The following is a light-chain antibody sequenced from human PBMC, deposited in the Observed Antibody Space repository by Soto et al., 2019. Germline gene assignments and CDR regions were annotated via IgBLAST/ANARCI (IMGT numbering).Light chain of an antibody. CDR3: MQSTQLPPT. CDR2: EVS. Sequence: VVMTQTPLSLSVAPGQPASISCKSSQSLLHITGETFLFWYLQKPGQSPQLXIYEVSTRVSGVPDRFSGSGSGTDFTLEISRVETDDVGIYYCMQSTQLPPTFGQGTRLEIK. J-gene: IGKJ5*01. V-gene: IGKV2D-29*02. CDR1: QSLLHITGETF.